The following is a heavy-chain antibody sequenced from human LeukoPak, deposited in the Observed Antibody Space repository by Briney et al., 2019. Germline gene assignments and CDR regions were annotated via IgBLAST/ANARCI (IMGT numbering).Heavy chain of an antibody. CDR2: IYTSGST. CDR3: ARDLTYYVFWSGYPRTDAFDI. J-gene: IGHJ3*02. V-gene: IGHV4-4*07. Sequence: SETLSLTCTVSGGSISSYYWSWIRQPAGKGLEWIGRIYTSGSTNYNPSLKSRVTMSVDTSKNQFSLKLSSVTAADTAVYYCARDLTYYVFWSGYPRTDAFDIWGQGTMVTVSS. D-gene: IGHD3-3*01. CDR1: GGSISSYY.